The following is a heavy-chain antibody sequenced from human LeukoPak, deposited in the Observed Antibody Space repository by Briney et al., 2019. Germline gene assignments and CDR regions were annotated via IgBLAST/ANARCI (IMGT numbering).Heavy chain of an antibody. D-gene: IGHD5-18*01. V-gene: IGHV4-59*12. J-gene: IGHJ4*02. CDR1: GGSISSYY. CDR2: IYYSGST. CDR3: ARGGPDTAMALPDY. Sequence: PSETLSLTCTVSGGSISSYYWSWIRQPPGKGLEWIGYIYYSGSTNYNPSLKSRVTISVDTSKNQFSLKLSSVTAADTAVYYCARGGPDTAMALPDYWGQGTLVTVSS.